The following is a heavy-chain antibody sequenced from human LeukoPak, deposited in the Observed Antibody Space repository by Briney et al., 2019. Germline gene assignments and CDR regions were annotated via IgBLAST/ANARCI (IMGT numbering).Heavy chain of an antibody. Sequence: TGGSLRLSCAASGFTVSSNYMSWIRQPPGKGLEWIGEINDSGSTNYNPSLKSRVTISVDTSNNRVSLKVDSVTAADTAVYYCARRAGYDYGQIDHWGRGTLVTVSS. D-gene: IGHD5-18*01. V-gene: IGHV4-34*01. J-gene: IGHJ4*02. CDR2: INDSGST. CDR1: GFTVSSNY. CDR3: ARRAGYDYGQIDH.